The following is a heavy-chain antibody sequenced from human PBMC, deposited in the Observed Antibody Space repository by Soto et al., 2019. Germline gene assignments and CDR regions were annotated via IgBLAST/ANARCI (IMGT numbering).Heavy chain of an antibody. D-gene: IGHD3-10*01. V-gene: IGHV1-69*02. J-gene: IGHJ4*02. Sequence: GASVKVSCKASGDTFSFYSINWVRQAPGLGLEWMGRVNPILSMSNYAQRFQGRVTMTADKSTSTAYMELSGLRSEDTAMYYCATSYGSGYWAFDYWGQGALVTVSS. CDR1: GDTFSFYS. CDR2: VNPILSMS. CDR3: ATSYGSGYWAFDY.